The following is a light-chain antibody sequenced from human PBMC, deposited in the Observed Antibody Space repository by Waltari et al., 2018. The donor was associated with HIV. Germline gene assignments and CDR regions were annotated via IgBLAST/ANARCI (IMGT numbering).Light chain of an antibody. V-gene: IGLV1-44*01. Sequence: QSVLTQPPSASGTPGQSVPIPCSGSSSNIGSNPIHWYRQLPGTAPKLLIYSNNQWPSGVPDRFSGSKSGTSASLAISGLQSEDEADYYCAAWDDSLHGWVFGGGTKLTVV. CDR2: SNN. CDR3: AAWDDSLHGWV. CDR1: SSNIGSNP. J-gene: IGLJ3*02.